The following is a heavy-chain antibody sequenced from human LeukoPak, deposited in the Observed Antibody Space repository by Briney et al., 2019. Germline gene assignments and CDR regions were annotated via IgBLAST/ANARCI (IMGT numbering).Heavy chain of an antibody. J-gene: IGHJ6*03. CDR3: ARALAARYYYYYMDV. D-gene: IGHD6-6*01. CDR2: INPNSGGT. Sequence: ASVTVSCKASGYTFTSYGISWVRQAPGQGLEWMGWINPNSGGTNYAQKFQGRVTMTRDTSISTAYMELSRLRSDDTAVYYCARALAARYYYYYMDVWGKGTTVTVSS. CDR1: GYTFTSYG. V-gene: IGHV1-2*02.